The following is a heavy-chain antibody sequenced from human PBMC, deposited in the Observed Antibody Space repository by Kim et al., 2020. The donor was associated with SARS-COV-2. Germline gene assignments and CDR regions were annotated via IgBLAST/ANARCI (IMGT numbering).Heavy chain of an antibody. CDR1: GFTFDDDA. V-gene: IGHV3-9*01. D-gene: IGHD3-10*01. CDR3: AKDTGSGSHKAYHCYNMDV. J-gene: IGHJ6*02. Sequence: GGSLRLSCAASGFTFDDDAIHWVRQFPGKGLEWVSGITWNGGRIGYADFVKGRFTISRDNAKSSLYLQMNSLRPEDTGFYYCAKDTGSGSHKAYHCYNMDVWGQGTPVIVS. CDR2: ITWNGGRI.